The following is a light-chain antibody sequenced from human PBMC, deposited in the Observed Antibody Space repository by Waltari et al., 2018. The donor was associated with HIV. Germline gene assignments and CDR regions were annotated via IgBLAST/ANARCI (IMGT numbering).Light chain of an antibody. CDR1: SSNIGRNY. V-gene: IGLV1-47*01. Sequence: QSVLTQPPSASGTPGQRVTIPCSGSSSNIGRNYVYWYQQRPGTAPNFRIYRNNQRPARSPDLFAGSKSGTSASLSISGLRSENEADYYCAVWGDSLNSYVFGTGNEVTVL. J-gene: IGLJ1*01. CDR2: RNN. CDR3: AVWGDSLNSYV.